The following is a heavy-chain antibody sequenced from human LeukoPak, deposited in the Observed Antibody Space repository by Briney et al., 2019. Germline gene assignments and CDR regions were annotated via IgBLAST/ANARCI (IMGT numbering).Heavy chain of an antibody. Sequence: ASVKVSCKVSGYTLTELSMHWVRQAPGKGLEWMGGFDPEDGETIYAQKSQGRVTMTEDTSTDTAYMELSSLRSEDTAVYYCATERAYYDSSGYYSYFDYWGQGTLVTVSS. CDR2: FDPEDGET. J-gene: IGHJ4*02. CDR1: GYTLTELS. V-gene: IGHV1-24*01. D-gene: IGHD3-22*01. CDR3: ATERAYYDSSGYYSYFDY.